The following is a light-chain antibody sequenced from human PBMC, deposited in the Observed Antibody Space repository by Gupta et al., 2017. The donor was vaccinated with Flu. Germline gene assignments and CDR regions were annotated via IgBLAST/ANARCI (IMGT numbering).Light chain of an antibody. Sequence: ETVITQSPATLSVSPGERATLTCRASQSVSTNLAWYQQKPGQAPRLLIYGTSTRATGIPARCRGSRSEPESTLTIISRQSEDFAVYYCQQNNNWPPSTFGQGTKVEIK. CDR1: QSVSTN. V-gene: IGKV3-15*01. CDR2: GTS. J-gene: IGKJ1*01. CDR3: QQNNNWPPST.